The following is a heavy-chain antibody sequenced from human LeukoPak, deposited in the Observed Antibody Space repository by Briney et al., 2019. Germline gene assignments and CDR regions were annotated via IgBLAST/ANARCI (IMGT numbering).Heavy chain of an antibody. CDR1: GYTFTGYY. CDR3: ASASEVGDYYFDY. D-gene: IGHD1-26*01. J-gene: IGHJ4*02. Sequence: VASVKVSCKASGYTFTGYYMHWVRQAPGQGLEWMGWINPNSGGTNYAQKFQGRVTMTRDTSISTAYMELSRLRFDDTAVYYCASASEVGDYYFDYCGQGTLVTVSS. CDR2: INPNSGGT. V-gene: IGHV1-2*02.